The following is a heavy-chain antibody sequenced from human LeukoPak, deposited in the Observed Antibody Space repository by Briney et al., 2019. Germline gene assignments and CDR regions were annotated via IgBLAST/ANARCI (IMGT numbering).Heavy chain of an antibody. V-gene: IGHV3-48*04. CDR3: ARDSSRGYAADY. CDR2: ISAGNRAI. D-gene: IGHD5-12*01. CDR1: GFAFSIYH. J-gene: IGHJ4*02. Sequence: PGGSLRLSCAASGFAFSIYHMNWVRQAPGKGLEWVSYISAGNRAIYYADSVKGRFTISRDDAKNSVYLQMNNLRAEDTAVYYCARDSSRGYAADYSGQGTLVTVSS.